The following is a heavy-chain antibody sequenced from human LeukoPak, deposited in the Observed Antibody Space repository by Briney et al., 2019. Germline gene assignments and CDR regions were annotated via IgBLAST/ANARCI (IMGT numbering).Heavy chain of an antibody. CDR3: AKDVGYCSGGSCYLYYYYGMDV. D-gene: IGHD2-15*01. CDR2: ISYDGSNK. V-gene: IGHV3-30-3*02. CDR1: GFTFSGYP. J-gene: IGHJ6*02. Sequence: GGSLRLSCAASGFTFSGYPIHWVRQAPGKGLEWVAVISYDGSNKYYTDSVKGRFTISRDNSKNTLYLQMNSLRVEDTAVYYCAKDVGYCSGGSCYLYYYYGMDVWGQGTTVTVSS.